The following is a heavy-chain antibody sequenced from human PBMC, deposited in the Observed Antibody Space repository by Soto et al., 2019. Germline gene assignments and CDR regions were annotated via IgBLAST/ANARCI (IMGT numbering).Heavy chain of an antibody. CDR1: GFTFSSYG. J-gene: IGHJ4*02. V-gene: IGHV3-33*01. CDR2: IWYDGSNE. Sequence: GGSLRLSCAASGFTFSSYGMHWVRQAPGKGLEWVAVIWYDGSNEYYADSVKGRFTISRDNSKNTLYLQMNSLRAEDTAVYYCARDQLYSGYSFDYWGQGTLVTVSS. CDR3: ARDQLYSGYSFDY. D-gene: IGHD5-12*01.